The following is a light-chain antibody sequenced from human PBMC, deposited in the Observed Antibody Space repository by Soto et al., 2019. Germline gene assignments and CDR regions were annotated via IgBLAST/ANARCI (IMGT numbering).Light chain of an antibody. CDR3: QQYNSYSWT. CDR2: KAS. J-gene: IGKJ1*01. CDR1: QSISSW. V-gene: IGKV1-5*03. Sequence: DIQMTQPPSTLSASVGDRVTITCRASQSISSWLAWYQQKPGKAPKLLIYKASSLESGVPSRFSGSESGTEFTLTISSLQPDDFATYYFQQYNSYSWTFGQGTKVDIK.